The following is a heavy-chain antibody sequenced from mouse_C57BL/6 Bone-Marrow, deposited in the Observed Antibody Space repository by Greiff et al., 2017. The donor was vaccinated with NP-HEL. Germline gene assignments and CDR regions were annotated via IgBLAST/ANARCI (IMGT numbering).Heavy chain of an antibody. Sequence: EVKLVESGGGLVKPGGSLKLSCAASGFTFSSYTMSWVRQTPEKRLEWVATISGGGGNTYYPDSVKGRFTISRDNAKNTLYLQMSILRSEDTALYYCARRYGSSYDYWGQGTTLTVSS. CDR3: ARRYGSSYDY. J-gene: IGHJ2*01. CDR1: GFTFSSYT. D-gene: IGHD1-1*01. CDR2: ISGGGGNT. V-gene: IGHV5-9*01.